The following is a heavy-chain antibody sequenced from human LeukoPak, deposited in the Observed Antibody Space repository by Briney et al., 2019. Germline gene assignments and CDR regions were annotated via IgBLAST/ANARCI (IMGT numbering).Heavy chain of an antibody. J-gene: IGHJ6*02. Sequence: PGGSLRLSCAVSGFTFSRYSMNWVRQAPGKGLEWVSVISGGSTSTFYADSVKGRFTISRDNAKNSLYLQMDSLRAEGTAVYYCARNTPSLSTNGMDVWGQGTAVTVSS. CDR1: GFTFSRYS. V-gene: IGHV3-21*01. D-gene: IGHD3-3*02. CDR2: ISGGSTST. CDR3: ARNTPSLSTNGMDV.